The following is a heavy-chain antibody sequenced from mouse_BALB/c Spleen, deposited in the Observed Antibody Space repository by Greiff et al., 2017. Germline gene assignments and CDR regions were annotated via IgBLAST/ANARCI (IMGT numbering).Heavy chain of an antibody. CDR2: ISCYNGAT. CDR3: ARSGDYWYFDV. J-gene: IGHJ1*01. CDR1: GYSFTGYY. D-gene: IGHD2-13*01. Sequence: LVKTGASVKISCKASGYSFTGYYMHWVKQSHGKGLEWIGYISCYNGATSYNQKFKGKATFTVDTSSSTAYMQFNSLTSEDSAVYYCARSGDYWYFDVWGAGTTVTVSS. V-gene: IGHV1S34*01.